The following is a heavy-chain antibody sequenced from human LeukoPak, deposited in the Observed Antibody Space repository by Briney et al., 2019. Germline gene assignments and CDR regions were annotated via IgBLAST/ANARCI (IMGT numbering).Heavy chain of an antibody. D-gene: IGHD3-22*01. CDR1: GGSISSYY. J-gene: IGHJ3*02. Sequence: SETLSLTCTVSGGSISSYYWSWIRQPPGKGLEWIGYIYYSGSTNYIPSLKSRVTISVDTSKNQFSLKLSSVTAADTAVYYCACSYYYDSSGIEADDAFDIWGQGTMVTVSS. CDR3: ACSYYYDSSGIEADDAFDI. V-gene: IGHV4-59*01. CDR2: IYYSGST.